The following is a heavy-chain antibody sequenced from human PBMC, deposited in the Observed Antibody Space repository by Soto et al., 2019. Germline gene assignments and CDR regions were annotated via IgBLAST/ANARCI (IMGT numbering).Heavy chain of an antibody. Sequence: QVQLVQSGAEVKKPGSSVKVSCKASGGTFSSYAISWVRQAPGQGLEWMGGIIPIFGTANYAQKFQGRVTITVDESTSTAYMELSSLRSEDTAVYYCARDPHMSSIAARPRLDYYGMDVWGQGTTVTVSS. CDR1: GGTFSSYA. J-gene: IGHJ6*02. CDR2: IIPIFGTA. V-gene: IGHV1-69*01. CDR3: ARDPHMSSIAARPRLDYYGMDV. D-gene: IGHD6-6*01.